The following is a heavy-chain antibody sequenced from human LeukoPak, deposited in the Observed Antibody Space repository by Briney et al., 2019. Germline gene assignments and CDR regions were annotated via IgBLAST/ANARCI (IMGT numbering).Heavy chain of an antibody. CDR2: INHSGST. D-gene: IGHD3-22*01. Sequence: PSETLSLTCAVYDGSLSGYFRSWIRQPPGKGLEWIGEINHSGSTNYNPSLKSRVIISVDTSKNQFSLKLSSVTAADSAVYYCARDYYDSSGLDYWGQGTLVTVSS. J-gene: IGHJ4*02. V-gene: IGHV4-34*01. CDR3: ARDYYDSSGLDY. CDR1: DGSLSGYF.